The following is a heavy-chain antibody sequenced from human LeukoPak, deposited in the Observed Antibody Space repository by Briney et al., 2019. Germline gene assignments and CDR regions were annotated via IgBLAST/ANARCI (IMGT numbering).Heavy chain of an antibody. V-gene: IGHV4-34*01. J-gene: IGHJ4*02. D-gene: IGHD3-22*01. CDR3: ARVYVGYYYDSSGYYYTRRGYFDY. CDR2: INHSGST. CDR1: GGSFSGYY. Sequence: SETLSLACAVYGGSFSGYYWSWIRQPPGKGLEWIGEINHSGSTNYNPSLKSRVTISVDTSKTQFSLKLSSVTAADTAVYYCARVYVGYYYDSSGYYYTRRGYFDYWGQGTLVTVSS.